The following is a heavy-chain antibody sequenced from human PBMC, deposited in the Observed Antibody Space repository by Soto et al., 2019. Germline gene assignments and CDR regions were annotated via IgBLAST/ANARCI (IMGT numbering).Heavy chain of an antibody. CDR2: IIPIFGTA. D-gene: IGHD6-6*01. Sequence: SVKVSCKASGGTFSSYAISWVRQAPGQGLEWMGGIIPIFGTANYVQKFQGRVTITADESTSTAYMELSSLRSEDTAVYYCARVWVKGQLVTNWYYYYGMDVWGQRTMDTVSS. CDR3: ARVWVKGQLVTNWYYYYGMDV. V-gene: IGHV1-69*13. CDR1: GGTFSSYA. J-gene: IGHJ6*02.